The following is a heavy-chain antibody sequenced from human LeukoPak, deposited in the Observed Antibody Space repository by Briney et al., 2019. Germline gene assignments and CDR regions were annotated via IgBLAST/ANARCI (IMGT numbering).Heavy chain of an antibody. V-gene: IGHV4-39*01. CDR1: GGSISSSSYY. D-gene: IGHD3-10*01. Sequence: SETLSLTCTVSGGSISSSSYYWGWIRQPPGKGLEWIGSIYYSGSTYYNPSLKSRVTISVDTSKNQFSLKLSSVTAADTAVYYCARRPLSSITMVRGVRSLGFDYWGQGTLVTVSS. CDR2: IYYSGST. J-gene: IGHJ4*02. CDR3: ARRPLSSITMVRGVRSLGFDY.